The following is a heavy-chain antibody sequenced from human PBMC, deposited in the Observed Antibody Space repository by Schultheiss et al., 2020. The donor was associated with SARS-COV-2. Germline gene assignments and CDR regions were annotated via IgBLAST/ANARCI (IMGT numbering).Heavy chain of an antibody. CDR2: IYYSGST. J-gene: IGHJ6*02. V-gene: IGHV4-39*01. CDR3: ASGYCSGGSCYGVYYYYGIDV. D-gene: IGHD2-15*01. CDR1: GGSTSSSSYY. Sequence: SQTLSLTCTVSGGSTSSSSYYWGWIRQPPGKGLQWIGSIYYSGSTYYNPSLKSRVTISVDTSKNQFSLKLSSVTAADTAVYYCASGYCSGGSCYGVYYYYGIDVWGQGTTVTVSS.